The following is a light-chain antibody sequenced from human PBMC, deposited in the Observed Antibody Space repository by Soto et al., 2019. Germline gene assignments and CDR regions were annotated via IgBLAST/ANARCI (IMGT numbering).Light chain of an antibody. CDR1: QGVSGY. J-gene: IGKJ5*01. V-gene: IGKV3-11*01. CDR2: DAS. CDR3: QQRSNWPLT. Sequence: EIVLTQSPATLSLSPGETATLSCRASQGVSGYIGWYQQKPGQAPRLLIYDASNRATGIPARFSGSGSGTDFTLTISSLEPEDFAVYYCQQRSNWPLTFGQGTRLEIK.